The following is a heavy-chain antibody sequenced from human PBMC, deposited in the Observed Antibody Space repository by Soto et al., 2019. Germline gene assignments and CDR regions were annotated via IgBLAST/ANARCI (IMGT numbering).Heavy chain of an antibody. J-gene: IGHJ4*02. CDR1: GYTFTGYY. D-gene: IGHD5-12*01. Sequence: ASVKVSCKASGYTFTGYYMHWVRQAPGQGLEWMGWINPNSGGTNYAQKFQGWVTMTRDTSISTAYMELSRLRSDDTAVYYCARDTAGYSGYDLDYWSQGTLVTVSS. CDR2: INPNSGGT. CDR3: ARDTAGYSGYDLDY. V-gene: IGHV1-2*04.